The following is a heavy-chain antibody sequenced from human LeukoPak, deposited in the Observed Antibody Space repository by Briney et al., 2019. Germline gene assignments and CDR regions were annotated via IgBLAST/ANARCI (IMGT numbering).Heavy chain of an antibody. CDR1: GGSIGSSY. V-gene: IGHV4-59*08. CDR2: IYYSGTT. J-gene: IGHJ4*02. CDR3: ARHHCGGGDCYPTYYFDY. D-gene: IGHD2-21*02. Sequence: SETLSLTCSVSGGSIGSSYWSWIRQPPGKGLEWIGYIYYSGTTNYNPSLKSRVTISVDTSKNQFSLRLNSVTAADTAVYYCARHHCGGGDCYPTYYFDYWGQGTLVTVSS.